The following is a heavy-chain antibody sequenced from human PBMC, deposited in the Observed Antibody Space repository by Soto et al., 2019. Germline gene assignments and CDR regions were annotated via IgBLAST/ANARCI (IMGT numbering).Heavy chain of an antibody. CDR1: GYSFTGYY. V-gene: IGHV1-2*02. D-gene: IGHD3-22*01. Sequence: HEHLVQSGAEVKRPGASLKVSCKASGYSFTGYYIHWVRQAPGQGLEWMGWINPDSGATNYAQNFQGRFTLTSDTSISTASMYLTSLTSDDTAVYYCARGDYGTCGYPFPYFDYWGQGTLGIVSS. J-gene: IGHJ4*02. CDR3: ARGDYGTCGYPFPYFDY. CDR2: INPDSGAT.